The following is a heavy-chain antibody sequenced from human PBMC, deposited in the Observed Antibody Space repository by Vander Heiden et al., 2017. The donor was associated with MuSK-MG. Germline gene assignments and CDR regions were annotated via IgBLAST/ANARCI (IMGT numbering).Heavy chain of an antibody. CDR2: IYYSGST. V-gene: IGHV4-59*08. CDR1: GGSISSYY. Sequence: VQLQESGPGLVKPSETLSLTCTVSGGSISSYYWSWIRQPPGKGLEWIGYIYYSGSTNYNPSLKSRVTISVDTSKNQFSLKLSSVTAADTAVYYCARLSSSSWYYFDYWGQGTLVTVSS. D-gene: IGHD6-13*01. J-gene: IGHJ4*02. CDR3: ARLSSSSWYYFDY.